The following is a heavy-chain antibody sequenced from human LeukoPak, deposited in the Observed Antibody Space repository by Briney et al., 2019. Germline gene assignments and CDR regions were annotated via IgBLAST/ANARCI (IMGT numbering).Heavy chain of an antibody. CDR2: IYYSGST. D-gene: IGHD1-14*01. CDR3: ARRGIFLFDP. V-gene: IGHV4-39*01. J-gene: IGHJ5*02. CDR1: GGSINSTSYY. Sequence: SETLSLTCTVSGGSINSTSYYWGWIRQPPGKGLEWIGNIYYSGSTYYSPSLKSRVTISVDMSTNQFSLKLSSVIAADTAVYYCARRGIFLFDPWGQGILVTVSS.